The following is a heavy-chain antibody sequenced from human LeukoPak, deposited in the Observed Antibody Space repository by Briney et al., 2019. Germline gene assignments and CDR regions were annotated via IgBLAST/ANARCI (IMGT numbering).Heavy chain of an antibody. CDR3: ARDGRYCTITSCYGYYGMDV. Sequence: GGSLRLSCAASGFTVSSNYMSWVRQAPGKGLEWVSVIYSGGSTYYADSVKGRFTISRQNSKNTVDLQMNSLRPEDTAVYYCARDGRYCTITSCYGYYGMDVWGQGTTVTVSS. J-gene: IGHJ6*02. D-gene: IGHD2-2*01. V-gene: IGHV3-53*04. CDR1: GFTVSSNY. CDR2: IYSGGST.